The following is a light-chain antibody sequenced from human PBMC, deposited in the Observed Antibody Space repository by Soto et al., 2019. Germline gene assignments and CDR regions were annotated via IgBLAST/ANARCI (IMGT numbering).Light chain of an antibody. CDR3: SSYAGSTI. Sequence: QSALTQPPSASGSPGQSVTISCTGTSSDVGGYDFVSWYQQHPGKAPKLVIYEVTRRPSGVPDRFSGSKPGNTASLTVSGLQAEDEAVYYCSSYAGSTIFGGGTKLTVL. CDR1: SSDVGGYDF. CDR2: EVT. V-gene: IGLV2-8*01. J-gene: IGLJ2*01.